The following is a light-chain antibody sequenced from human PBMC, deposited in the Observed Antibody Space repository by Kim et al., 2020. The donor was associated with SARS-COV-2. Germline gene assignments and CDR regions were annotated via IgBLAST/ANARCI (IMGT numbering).Light chain of an antibody. J-gene: IGLJ2*01. CDR1: SSNIEAGYY. CDR3: QTFDSSLREV. CDR2: GNK. Sequence: GQGVATSCTGSSSNIEAGYYVRWYQQLPGTAPKVLIFGNKNRPSGVPDRFSGSQSGTSASLAITGLQAADEGDYYCQTFDSSLREVFGGGTQLTVL. V-gene: IGLV1-40*01.